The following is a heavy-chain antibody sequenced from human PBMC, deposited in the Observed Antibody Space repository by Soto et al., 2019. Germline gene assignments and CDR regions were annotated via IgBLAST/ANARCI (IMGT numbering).Heavy chain of an antibody. D-gene: IGHD1-1*01. CDR3: AGGQDNLAVNFDY. CDR1: GFTFSSYW. J-gene: IGHJ4*02. Sequence: RLSCAASGFTFSSYWMSWIRQSPGKGLEWLSYITSSSSYTHYADSVKGRFTISRDNAKNSLYLQMNSLGAEDTAVYYCAGGQDNLAVNFDYWGQGTPVTVSS. V-gene: IGHV3-11*03. CDR2: ITSSSSYT.